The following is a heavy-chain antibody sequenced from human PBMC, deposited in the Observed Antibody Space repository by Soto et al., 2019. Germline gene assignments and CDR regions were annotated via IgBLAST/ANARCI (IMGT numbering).Heavy chain of an antibody. Sequence: QVQLVESGGGVVQPGRSLRLSCAASGFTFSSYAMHWVRQAPGKGLEWVAVISYDGSNKYYADSVKGRFTISRDNSKNARYVHMNSLRSEDTAVYYCARDGYGPISYNYWGQGNLVTVSS. CDR2: ISYDGSNK. V-gene: IGHV3-30-3*01. D-gene: IGHD3-16*01. CDR3: ARDGYGPISYNY. CDR1: GFTFSSYA. J-gene: IGHJ4*02.